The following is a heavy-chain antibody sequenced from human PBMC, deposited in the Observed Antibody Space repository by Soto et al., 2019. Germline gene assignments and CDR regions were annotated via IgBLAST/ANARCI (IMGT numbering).Heavy chain of an antibody. CDR2: LYYTGRT. CDR1: GGSISSGTYY. Sequence: NPSETLSFTCTVSGGSISSGTYYWGWIRQPPGKGLEWIGSLYYTGRTYYIPSLKSRVTISVDTSKNHFSLNLTSVTAADTAVYYCARRLARGVIGWFDPWGQGTLVTVSS. V-gene: IGHV4-39*02. CDR3: ARRLARGVIGWFDP. D-gene: IGHD3-10*01. J-gene: IGHJ5*02.